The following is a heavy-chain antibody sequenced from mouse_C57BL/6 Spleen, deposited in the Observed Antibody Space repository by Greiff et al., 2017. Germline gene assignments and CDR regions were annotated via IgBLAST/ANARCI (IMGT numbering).Heavy chain of an antibody. Sequence: VQLQESGAELVKPGASVKLSCKASGYTFTSYWMHWVKQRPGRGLEWIGRIDPNSGGTKYNEKFKSKATLTVDKPSSTAYMQLSSLTSEDSAVYYCARSGTTVVEDWYFDVWGTGTTVTVSS. V-gene: IGHV1-72*01. CDR3: ARSGTTVVEDWYFDV. D-gene: IGHD1-1*01. CDR2: IDPNSGGT. CDR1: GYTFTSYW. J-gene: IGHJ1*03.